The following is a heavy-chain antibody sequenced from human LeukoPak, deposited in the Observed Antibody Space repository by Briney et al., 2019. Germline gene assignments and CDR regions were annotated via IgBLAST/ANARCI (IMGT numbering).Heavy chain of an antibody. V-gene: IGHV1-45*02. CDR2: ITPFNGNT. CDR3: ARVIYLYDSSGYADY. J-gene: IGHJ4*02. D-gene: IGHD3-22*01. Sequence: GASVKVSCKASGYTFTYRYLHWVRQAPGQALEWMGWITPFNGNTNYAQKFQDRVTITRDRSMSTAYMELSSLRSDDTAVYYCARVIYLYDSSGYADYWGQGTLVTVSS. CDR1: GYTFTYRY.